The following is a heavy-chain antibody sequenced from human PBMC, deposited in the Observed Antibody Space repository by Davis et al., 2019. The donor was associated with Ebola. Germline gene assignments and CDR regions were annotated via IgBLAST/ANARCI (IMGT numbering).Heavy chain of an antibody. CDR2: INHSGST. J-gene: IGHJ6*02. CDR3: ARGRDGSAYYYGMDV. Sequence: GSLRLSCAVYGGSFSGYYWSWIRQPPGKGLEWIGEINHSGSTNYNPSLKSRVTISVDTSKNQFSLKLSSVTAADTAVYYCARGRDGSAYYYGMDVWGQGTTVTVSS. V-gene: IGHV4-34*01. D-gene: IGHD3-10*01. CDR1: GGSFSGYY.